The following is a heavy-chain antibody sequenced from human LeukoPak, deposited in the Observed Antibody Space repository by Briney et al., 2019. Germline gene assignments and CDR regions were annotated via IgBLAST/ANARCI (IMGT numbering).Heavy chain of an antibody. CDR3: AKDFWRFDWSVGMDV. CDR1: GLTFSNYA. Sequence: GGSLRLSCAASGLTFSNYAMSWVRQAPGKGLEWVSGISGSGGSTYYADSVKGRFIISRDNSKNTLYLQMNSLRAEDTAVYYCAKDFWRFDWSVGMDVWGQGTTVTVSS. V-gene: IGHV3-23*01. D-gene: IGHD3-9*01. CDR2: ISGSGGST. J-gene: IGHJ6*02.